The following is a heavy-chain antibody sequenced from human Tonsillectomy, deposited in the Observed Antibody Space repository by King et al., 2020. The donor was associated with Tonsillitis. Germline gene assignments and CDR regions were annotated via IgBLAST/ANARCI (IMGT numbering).Heavy chain of an antibody. D-gene: IGHD3-10*01. CDR1: GVTFSAYW. J-gene: IGHJ6*02. Sequence: QLVQSGGGLVQPGGSLRLSCAAPGVTFSAYWMTWVRQAPGKGLEWVANIKQDGSEKYYVDSVKGRFTISRDNAKNSLSLQMNSLRDEDTAVYYCARHNSATYYYGSGSPFYYYGMDVWGQGTTVTVSS. CDR3: ARHNSATYYYGSGSPFYYYGMDV. V-gene: IGHV3-7*01. CDR2: IKQDGSEK.